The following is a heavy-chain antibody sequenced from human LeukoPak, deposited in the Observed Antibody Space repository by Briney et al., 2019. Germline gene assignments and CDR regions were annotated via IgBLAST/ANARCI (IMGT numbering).Heavy chain of an antibody. J-gene: IGHJ5*02. Sequence: ASVKVSCKASGYTFTSYYMHWVRQAPGQGLEWMGIINPSGGSTSYAQKFQGRVTMTRDTSTSTVYMELSSLRSEDTAVYYCAREIEAGYLSSGWFDPWGQGTLVTVSS. CDR2: INPSGGST. CDR3: AREIEAGYLSSGWFDP. D-gene: IGHD6-13*01. CDR1: GYTFTSYY. V-gene: IGHV1-46*01.